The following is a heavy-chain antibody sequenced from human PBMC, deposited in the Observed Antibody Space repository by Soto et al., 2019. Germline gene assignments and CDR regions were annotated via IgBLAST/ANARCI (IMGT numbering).Heavy chain of an antibody. V-gene: IGHV3-33*01. CDR2: IWYDGSNK. CDR1: GFTFSSYG. CDR3: AREGTTVTTSWFDP. D-gene: IGHD4-4*01. Sequence: GGSLRLSCAASGFTFSSYGMHWVRQAPGKGLEWVAVIWYDGSNKYYADSVKGRFTISRDNSKNTLYLQMNSLRAEDTAVYYCAREGTTVTTSWFDPWGQGTLVTVSS. J-gene: IGHJ5*02.